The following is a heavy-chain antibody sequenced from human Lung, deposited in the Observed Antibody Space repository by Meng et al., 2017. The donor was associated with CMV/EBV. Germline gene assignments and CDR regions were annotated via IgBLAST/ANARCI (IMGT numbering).Heavy chain of an antibody. CDR3: AKDDPVLHQ. V-gene: IGHV3-30*02. CDR2: IRYDESDK. Sequence: VQLGESGGGVVQPGGSLRLSCAASGFTFTSYGMHWVRQAPGKGLEWVAFIRYDESDKYYGESVKGRFTISRDTSRNTLDLQMNSLRPEDTGGYYCAKDDPVLHQWGQGTLVTVSS. J-gene: IGHJ4*02. CDR1: GFTFTSYG.